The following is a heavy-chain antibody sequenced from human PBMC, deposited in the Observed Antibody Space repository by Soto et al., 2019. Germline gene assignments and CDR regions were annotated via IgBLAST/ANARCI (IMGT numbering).Heavy chain of an antibody. CDR3: ARDRSPGSTSWYDC. J-gene: IGHJ5*01. CDR2: TYYTSRWYN. CDR1: GDSVSNKSAA. D-gene: IGHD2-2*01. V-gene: IGHV6-1*01. Sequence: PSQTLSLTCAISGDSVSNKSAAWNGIRQSPSRGLEWLGRTYYTSRWYNDYAVSVMGRITINPDTSRNQFSLQLNSVTPEDTAVYHCARDRSPGSTSWYDCWGQGALVTVSS.